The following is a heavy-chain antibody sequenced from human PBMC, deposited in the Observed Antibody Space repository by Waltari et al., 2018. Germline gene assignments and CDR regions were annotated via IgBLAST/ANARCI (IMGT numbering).Heavy chain of an antibody. Sequence: QLQLQESGPGLVKPSEPLSLTCTVSGGSISSSSYYWGWIRQPPGKGLEWIGSIYYSGSTYYNPSLKSRVTISVDTSKNQFSLKLSSVTAADTAVYYCARETAVSGYVGIDYWGQGTLVTVSS. J-gene: IGHJ4*02. V-gene: IGHV4-39*07. D-gene: IGHD5-12*01. CDR3: ARETAVSGYVGIDY. CDR1: GGSISSSSYY. CDR2: IYYSGST.